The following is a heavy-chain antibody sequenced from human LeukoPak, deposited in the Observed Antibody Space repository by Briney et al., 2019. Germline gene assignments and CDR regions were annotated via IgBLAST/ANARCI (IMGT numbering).Heavy chain of an antibody. J-gene: IGHJ4*02. CDR2: ISSSSSTI. D-gene: IGHD2-15*01. V-gene: IGHV3-48*04. CDR3: ARDVSRISDY. Sequence: GGSLRLSCVASGFTFSSCSVNWVRQAPGKGLEWVSYISSSSSTIYYADSVKGRFTISRDNAKNSLFLQMNSLRAEDTAVYYCARDVSRISDYWGQGTLVTVSS. CDR1: GFTFSSCS.